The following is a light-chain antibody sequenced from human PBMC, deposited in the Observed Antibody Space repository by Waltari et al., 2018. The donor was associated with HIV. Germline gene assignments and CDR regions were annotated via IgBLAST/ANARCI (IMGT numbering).Light chain of an antibody. Sequence: QSALTQPASVSGSPGQSITISCTGTSSDVGDYDYVSWYQQHPGKAPKLMIYEVSTRPAGVSTRCAGSKSGNTAYPTISGLQAEDEADYYCSSYTSGSVVFGGGTKLTVL. CDR2: EVS. V-gene: IGLV2-14*01. J-gene: IGLJ2*01. CDR3: SSYTSGSVV. CDR1: SSDVGDYDY.